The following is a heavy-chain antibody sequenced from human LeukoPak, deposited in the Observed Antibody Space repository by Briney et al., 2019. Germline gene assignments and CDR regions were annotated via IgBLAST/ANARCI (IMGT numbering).Heavy chain of an antibody. Sequence: SISSGVSGDAISSGGYYWGWIRQHPGKGLEWIAYIYYDGSTYYNPSLKSRCTISIDTSKNQFSLKLTSVTAADTAVYYCARRTVTARAFDIWGQGTMVTVSS. CDR1: GDAISSGGYY. CDR2: IYYDGST. CDR3: ARRTVTARAFDI. V-gene: IGHV4-31*02. J-gene: IGHJ3*02. D-gene: IGHD4-17*01.